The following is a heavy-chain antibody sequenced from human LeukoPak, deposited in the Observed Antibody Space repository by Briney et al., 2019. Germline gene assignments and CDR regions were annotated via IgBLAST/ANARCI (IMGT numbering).Heavy chain of an antibody. J-gene: IGHJ6*02. V-gene: IGHV4-34*01. CDR2: INHSGST. Sequence: PSETLSLTCAVYGGSFSGYYWSWIRQPPGKGLEWIGEINHSGSTYYNPSLKSRVTISVDTSKNQFSLKLSSVTAADTAVYYCVSGDCSGGNCYGFYYYYGMDVWGQGTTVTVSS. CDR3: VSGDCSGGNCYGFYYYYGMDV. D-gene: IGHD2-15*01. CDR1: GGSFSGYY.